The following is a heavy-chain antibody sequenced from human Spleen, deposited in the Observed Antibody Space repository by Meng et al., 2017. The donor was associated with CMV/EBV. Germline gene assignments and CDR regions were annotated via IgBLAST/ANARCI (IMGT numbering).Heavy chain of an antibody. CDR2: ISGSGGTT. Sequence: GGSLRLSCAASGFTFSNYAMSWVRQAPGKGLEWVSGISGSGGTTYYADSVKGRFTISRDNSKNTLYLQMNSLRAEDTAVYYCAKAGSSSSYSSSWYNALDFWGQGTLVTVSS. CDR3: AKAGSSSSYSSSWYNALDF. J-gene: IGHJ4*02. V-gene: IGHV3-23*01. D-gene: IGHD6-13*01. CDR1: GFTFSNYA.